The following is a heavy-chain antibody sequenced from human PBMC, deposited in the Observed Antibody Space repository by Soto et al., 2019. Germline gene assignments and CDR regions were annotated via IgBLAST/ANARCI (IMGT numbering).Heavy chain of an antibody. CDR3: ARVKEYYDFWSGYSYYYYMDV. J-gene: IGHJ6*03. Sequence: EVQLVESGGGLVQPGGSLRLSCAASGFTFSSYWMSWVRQAPGQGLEWVANIKEDGSEKYYVDSVKGRFTISRDNAKNSLYLQMNSLRAEDTAVYYCARVKEYYDFWSGYSYYYYMDVWGKGTTVTVSS. CDR2: IKEDGSEK. V-gene: IGHV3-7*01. D-gene: IGHD3-3*01. CDR1: GFTFSSYW.